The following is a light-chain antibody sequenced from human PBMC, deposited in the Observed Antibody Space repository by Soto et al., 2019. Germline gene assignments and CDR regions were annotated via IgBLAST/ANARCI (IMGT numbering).Light chain of an antibody. CDR2: AAS. Sequence: DIQMAQSPSSLSASVGDRVTITCRASQSISSYLNWYQQKPGKAPKLLIYAASSLQSGVPSRFSGSGSGTDFTITISSLQSEDFATYYCQQSYSTPRTFGQGTKVEIK. CDR3: QQSYSTPRT. CDR1: QSISSY. J-gene: IGKJ1*01. V-gene: IGKV1-39*01.